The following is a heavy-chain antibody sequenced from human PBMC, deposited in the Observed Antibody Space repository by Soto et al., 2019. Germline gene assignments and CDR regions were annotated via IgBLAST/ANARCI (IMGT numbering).Heavy chain of an antibody. J-gene: IGHJ4*02. D-gene: IGHD5-12*01. CDR2: ISAGGGET. CDR1: GFTFSSHA. V-gene: IGHV3-23*01. CDR3: AKRSGYDVDF. Sequence: SLRLSCAASGFTFSSHAMIWVRQAPGEGLEWVSSISAGGGETYYTDSVKGRFTVSRDDSHNTLYLQMNGLRVEDTAVYFCAKRSGYDVDFWGQGSLVTVSS.